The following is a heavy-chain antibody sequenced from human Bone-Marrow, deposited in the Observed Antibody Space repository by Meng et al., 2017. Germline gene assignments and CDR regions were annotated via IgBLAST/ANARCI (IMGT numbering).Heavy chain of an antibody. Sequence: SETLSLTCTASGCSISSSSYYWGWIRQPPGKGREWIGSIYYSGSTYYNPSLKSRVTISVDTSKNQFSLKLSSVTAAETAVYYCAKSGELYSGSFGGGFDPWGQGTLVTVYS. J-gene: IGHJ5*02. CDR2: IYYSGST. D-gene: IGHD1-26*01. V-gene: IGHV4-39*07. CDR1: GCSISSSSYY. CDR3: AKSGELYSGSFGGGFDP.